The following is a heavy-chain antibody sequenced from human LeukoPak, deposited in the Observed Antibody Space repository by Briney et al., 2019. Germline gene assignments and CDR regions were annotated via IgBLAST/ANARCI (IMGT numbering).Heavy chain of an antibody. CDR3: ARCLENYYYGMDV. V-gene: IGHV3-66*01. Sequence: PGGSLRLSCAASGFTVSSNYMSWVRQAPGKGLEWVSVIYSGGSTYYADSVEGRFTISRDNSKNTLYLQMNSLRAEDTAVYYCARCLENYYYGMDVWGQGTTVTVSS. CDR2: IYSGGST. J-gene: IGHJ6*02. CDR1: GFTVSSNY.